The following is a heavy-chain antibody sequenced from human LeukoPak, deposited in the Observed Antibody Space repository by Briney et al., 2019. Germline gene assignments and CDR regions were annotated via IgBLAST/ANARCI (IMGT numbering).Heavy chain of an antibody. Sequence: SETLSLTCAVSGGSFSGYYWSWIRQPPGKGLEWIGEINHTGSTNHNPSLKSRVIMSIDTSKKQFSLRMNSVAAADTAVYYCARVATDYYYYGMDVWGQGTTVTVSS. CDR2: INHTGST. D-gene: IGHD1-26*01. CDR1: GGSFSGYY. J-gene: IGHJ6*02. CDR3: ARVATDYYYYGMDV. V-gene: IGHV4-34*01.